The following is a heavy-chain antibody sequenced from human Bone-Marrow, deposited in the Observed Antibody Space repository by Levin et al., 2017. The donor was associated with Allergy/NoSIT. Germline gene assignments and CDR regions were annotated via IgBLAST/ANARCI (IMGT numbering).Heavy chain of an antibody. J-gene: IGHJ5*02. D-gene: IGHD5-12*01. CDR3: ARGGYGDSKQRWFDP. CDR1: SGSISNSY. CDR2: IHSTGST. Sequence: SQTLSLTCTVSSGSISNSYWSWIRQPAEKGLEWIGRIHSTGSTNYNSSLRSRVTMSVDTSKNQFSLRLNSVTAADTAVYYCARGGYGDSKQRWFDPWGQGTLVTVSS. V-gene: IGHV4-4*07.